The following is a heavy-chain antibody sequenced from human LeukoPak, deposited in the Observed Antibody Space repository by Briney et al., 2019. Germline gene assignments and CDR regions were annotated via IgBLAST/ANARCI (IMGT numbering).Heavy chain of an antibody. CDR1: GFTFRDYA. Sequence: GGSLRLSCSASGFTFRDYAMSWVRQAPGKGLEWVSVIYSGGSTYYADSVKGRFTISRDNSKSTLYIQMNSLRAEDTAVYYCARAKPKNMVRGLIMRRESRYYFDYWGQGTLVTVSS. CDR2: IYSGGST. V-gene: IGHV3-53*01. D-gene: IGHD3-10*01. CDR3: ARAKPKNMVRGLIMRRESRYYFDY. J-gene: IGHJ4*02.